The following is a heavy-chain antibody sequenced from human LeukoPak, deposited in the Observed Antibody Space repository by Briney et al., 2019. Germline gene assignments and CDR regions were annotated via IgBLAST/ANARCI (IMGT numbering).Heavy chain of an antibody. Sequence: NASETLSLTCTVSGYSISSGYYWGWIRQPPGKGLEWIGYIYYSGSTNYNPSLKSRVTISVDTSKNQFSLKLSSVTAADTAVYYCAITSLGGSSSVYFDYWGQGTLVTVSS. J-gene: IGHJ4*02. CDR3: AITSLGGSSSVYFDY. D-gene: IGHD6-6*01. CDR2: IYYSGST. V-gene: IGHV4-61*01. CDR1: GYSISSGYY.